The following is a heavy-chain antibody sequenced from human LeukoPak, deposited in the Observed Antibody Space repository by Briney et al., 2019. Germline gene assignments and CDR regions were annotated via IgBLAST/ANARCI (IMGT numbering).Heavy chain of an antibody. D-gene: IGHD1-26*01. Sequence: GGSLRLFCAASGFIFSSFSMTWVRQARGRGLEWVSTISDTGYTYNADFVEGRFTISRDNSKNTLYLQMNTLRAEDTAVYYRAKGPLYNIAASYIWGQGTLVTVSS. CDR3: AKGPLYNIAASYI. CDR1: GFIFSSFS. V-gene: IGHV3-23*01. CDR2: ISDTGYT. J-gene: IGHJ4*02.